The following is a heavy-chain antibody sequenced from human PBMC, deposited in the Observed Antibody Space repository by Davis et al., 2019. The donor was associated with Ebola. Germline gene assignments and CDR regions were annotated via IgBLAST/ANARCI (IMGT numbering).Heavy chain of an antibody. Sequence: GGSLRLSCAASGFTFSSYAMHWVRQAPRKGLEYVSAIISNGGSTSYANSVKGRFTISRDNSKNTLYLQMGSLRAEDMAVYYCARDATDYYDSSGFLGLVDYWGQGTLVTVSS. J-gene: IGHJ4*02. V-gene: IGHV3-64*01. CDR1: GFTFSSYA. D-gene: IGHD3-22*01. CDR3: ARDATDYYDSSGFLGLVDY. CDR2: IISNGGST.